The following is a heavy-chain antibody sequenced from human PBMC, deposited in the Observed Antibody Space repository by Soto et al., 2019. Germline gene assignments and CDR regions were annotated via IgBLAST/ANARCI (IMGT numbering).Heavy chain of an antibody. CDR3: ASQGRDGYNPRPFDY. J-gene: IGHJ4*02. D-gene: IGHD5-12*01. V-gene: IGHV4-39*01. CDR1: GGSISSSSYY. CDR2: IYYSGST. Sequence: SETLSLTCTVSGGSISSSSYYWGWIRQPPGKGLEWIGSIYYSGSTYYNPSLKSRVTISVDTSKNQFSLKLSSVTAADTAVYYCASQGRDGYNPRPFDYSGQGTLVTVS.